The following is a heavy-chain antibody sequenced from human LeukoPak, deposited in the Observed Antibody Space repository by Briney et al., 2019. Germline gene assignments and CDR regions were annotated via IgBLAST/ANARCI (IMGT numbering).Heavy chain of an antibody. D-gene: IGHD5-12*01. CDR1: GGSISSYY. CDR3: ARGPLALSGYDPDYYYYYGMDV. J-gene: IGHJ6*02. Sequence: SETLSLTCTVSGGSISSYYWSWIRQPPGKGLEWIGYIYYSGSTNYNPSLKSRVTISVDTSKNQFSLKLSSVTAADTAVYYCARGPLALSGYDPDYYYYYGMDVWGQGTTVTVSS. V-gene: IGHV4-59*01. CDR2: IYYSGST.